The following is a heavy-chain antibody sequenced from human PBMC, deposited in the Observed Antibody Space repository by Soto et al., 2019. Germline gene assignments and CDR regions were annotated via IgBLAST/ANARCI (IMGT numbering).Heavy chain of an antibody. CDR3: ATSMRHTLNP. D-gene: IGHD2-8*01. CDR2: INQDGSDQ. Sequence: EVQVVESGGGLVQPGGSLRLSCAASGFTFSSHWMTWVRQVPGKGLEWVANINQDGSDQYYVDSVKGRFTISRDNAKNLLCLHMNSLRVEDTAVYYCATSMRHTLNPWGQGTLVTVSS. CDR1: GFTFSSHW. V-gene: IGHV3-7*01. J-gene: IGHJ5*02.